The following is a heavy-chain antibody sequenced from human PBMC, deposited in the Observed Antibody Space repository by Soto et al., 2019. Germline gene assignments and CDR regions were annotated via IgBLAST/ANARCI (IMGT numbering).Heavy chain of an antibody. CDR2: MNPESGNT. CDR3: ARGYTGYDPLFHFEY. Sequence: QVQLVQSGAEVRNPGASVMLSCKTSGYIFINYDISWVRQATGQGLEWMGWMNPESGNTVYSAKFQASVAMTRSTSTTTAYMELSSLHSDDTAIYYCARGYTGYDPLFHFEYWGQGTLVTVSS. V-gene: IGHV1-8*01. CDR1: GYIFINYD. J-gene: IGHJ4*02. D-gene: IGHD5-12*01.